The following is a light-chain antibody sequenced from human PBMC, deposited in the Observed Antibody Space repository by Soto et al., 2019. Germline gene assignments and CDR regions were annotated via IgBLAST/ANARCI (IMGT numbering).Light chain of an antibody. J-gene: IGKJ4*01. CDR3: QQYDNLPLT. CDR1: QDIKNY. V-gene: IGKV1-33*01. CDR2: DAS. Sequence: DIQHSQTRSTRSLFVGGIDTNTWQASQDIKNYLNWYQQKSGKAPKLLIYDASDLETGVPSRFSGSGSGTDFTFTINSLQPEDIATYYCQQYDNLPLTFGGGTKVDIK.